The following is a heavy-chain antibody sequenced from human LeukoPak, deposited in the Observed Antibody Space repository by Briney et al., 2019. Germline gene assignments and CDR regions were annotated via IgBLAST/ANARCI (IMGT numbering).Heavy chain of an antibody. D-gene: IGHD3-3*01. CDR1: GYTFTSYG. V-gene: IGHV1-18*01. CDR2: ISAYNGNT. J-gene: IGHJ5*02. CDR3: ARATYDFWSGSPNSFDP. Sequence: ASVKVSCKASGYTFTSYGISWVRQAPGQGLEWMGWISAYNGNTNYAQKLQGRVTMTTDTSTSTAYMELRSLRSDDTAVYYCARATYDFWSGSPNSFDPWGQGTLVTVSS.